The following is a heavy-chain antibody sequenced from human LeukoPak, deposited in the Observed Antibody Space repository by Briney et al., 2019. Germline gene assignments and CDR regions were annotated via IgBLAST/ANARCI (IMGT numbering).Heavy chain of an antibody. Sequence: PGGSLRLSCAVSGITLSNYGMSWVRQAPGKGLEWVAGISDSGGRTNYADSVKGRFTNSRDNPKNTLYLQMNSLRAEDTALYFCAKRGVVIRVILVGFHKEAYYFDSWGQGALVTVSS. CDR1: GITLSNYG. CDR2: ISDSGGRT. J-gene: IGHJ4*02. D-gene: IGHD3-22*01. V-gene: IGHV3-23*01. CDR3: AKRGVVIRVILVGFHKEAYYFDS.